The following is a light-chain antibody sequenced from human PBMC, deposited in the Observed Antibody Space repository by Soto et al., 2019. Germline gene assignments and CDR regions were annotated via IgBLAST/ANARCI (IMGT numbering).Light chain of an antibody. CDR2: DVN. CDR1: RSDIGGYKY. Sequence: QSALTQPASVSGSPGQSITISCTGTRSDIGGYKYVSWYQQHPGKVPKLLIFDVNNRPSGVPDRFSGSKSGNTASLTITGLQAEDEAEYYCCSYTSSTSLIFGGGTKLTVL. CDR3: CSYTSSTSLI. J-gene: IGLJ2*01. V-gene: IGLV2-14*03.